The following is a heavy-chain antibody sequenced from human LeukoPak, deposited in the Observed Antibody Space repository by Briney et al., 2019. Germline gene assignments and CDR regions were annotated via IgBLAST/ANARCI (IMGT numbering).Heavy chain of an antibody. CDR3: AREHYSILRSNYYYMDV. CDR1: GGSFSGYY. J-gene: IGHJ6*03. Sequence: SETLSLTCAVYGGSFSGYYWSWIRQPPGKGLEWSGEINHSGSTNYTPSLKSRLTISVDTSKNQFSLKLSSVTVADTAVYYCAREHYSILRSNYYYMDVWGKGTTVTVSS. D-gene: IGHD4-11*01. CDR2: INHSGST. V-gene: IGHV4-34*01.